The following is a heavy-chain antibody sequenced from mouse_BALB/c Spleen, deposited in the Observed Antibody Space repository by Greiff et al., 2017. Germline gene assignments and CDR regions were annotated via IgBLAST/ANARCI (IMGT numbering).Heavy chain of an antibody. CDR1: GFTFSNYW. D-gene: IGHD1-2*01. Sequence: EVKLMESGGGLVQPGGSMKLSCVASGFTFSNYWMNWVRQSPEKGLEWVAEIRLKSNNYATHYAESVKGRFTISRDDSKSSVYLQMNNLRAEDTGIYYCTRGFTTACDYWGQGTTLTVSS. V-gene: IGHV6-6*02. J-gene: IGHJ2*01. CDR2: IRLKSNNYAT. CDR3: TRGFTTACDY.